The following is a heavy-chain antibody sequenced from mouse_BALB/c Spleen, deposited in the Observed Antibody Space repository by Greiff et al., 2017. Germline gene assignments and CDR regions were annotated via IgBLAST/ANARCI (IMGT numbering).Heavy chain of an antibody. J-gene: IGHJ3*01. D-gene: IGHD1-1*01. CDR3: AEGDYGWIDY. CDR1: GYTFTSYW. Sequence: VQLQQSGAELVKPGASVKLSCTASGYTFTSYWMHWVKQRPGQGLEWIGEINPSNGRTNYNEKFKSKATLTVDKSSSTAYMQLSSLTSEDSAVYYCAEGDYGWIDYWGQGTLVTVSA. V-gene: IGHV1S81*02. CDR2: INPSNGRT.